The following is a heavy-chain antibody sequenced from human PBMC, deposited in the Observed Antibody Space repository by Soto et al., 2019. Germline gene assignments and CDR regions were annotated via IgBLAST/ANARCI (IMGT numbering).Heavy chain of an antibody. Sequence: EVHLVESGGGLVQPGGSLRLSCAASGFTVSSKYMSWVRQAPGKGLEWVSLIQSGGPTYYADSVKGRFTISRDTSENTRHLQMDSLRVEDTAVYDCARDDVLCDGGRCYGVPLDGWGKGTTVTVSS. D-gene: IGHD2-15*01. V-gene: IGHV3-66*01. CDR1: GFTVSSKY. CDR2: IQSGGPT. CDR3: ARDDVLCDGGRCYGVPLDG. J-gene: IGHJ6*04.